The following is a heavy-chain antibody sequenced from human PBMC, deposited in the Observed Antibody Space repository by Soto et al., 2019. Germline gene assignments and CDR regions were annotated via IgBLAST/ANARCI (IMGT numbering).Heavy chain of an antibody. D-gene: IGHD3-9*01. CDR3: ARADPRYYDILTGYYYYCGMDV. CDR2: IWYDGSNK. J-gene: IGHJ6*02. V-gene: IGHV3-33*01. CDR1: GFTFSSYG. Sequence: QVQLVESGGGVVQPGRSLRLSCAASGFTFSSYGMHWVRQAPGKGLEWVAVIWYDGSNKYYADSVKGRFTISRDNSKNTLYLQRNSLRAEDTAVYYCARADPRYYDILTGYYYYCGMDVWGQGTTVTVSS.